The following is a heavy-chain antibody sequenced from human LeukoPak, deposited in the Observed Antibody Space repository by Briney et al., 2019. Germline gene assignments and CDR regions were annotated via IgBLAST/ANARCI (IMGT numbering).Heavy chain of an antibody. CDR3: AKDTGRGYSSGPGN. CDR1: GFTFDDYA. Sequence: GRSLRLSCAASGFTFDDYAMHWVRQAPGKGLEWVSGISWNSGSIGYADSVKGRFTISRDNAKNSLYLQMNSLRAEDTALYYCAKDTGRGYSSGPGNWGQGTLVTVSS. CDR2: ISWNSGSI. D-gene: IGHD6-19*01. V-gene: IGHV3-9*01. J-gene: IGHJ4*02.